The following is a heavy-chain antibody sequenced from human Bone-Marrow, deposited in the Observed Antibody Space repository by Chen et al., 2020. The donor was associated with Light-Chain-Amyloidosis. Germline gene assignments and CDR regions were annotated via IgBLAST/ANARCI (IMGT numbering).Heavy chain of an antibody. CDR3: ARGNPIILAAATRPFVG. J-gene: IGHJ4*02. CDR1: GFTFSSYS. Sequence: EVQLVESGGGPVNPGGSLRLSCAASGFTFSSYSMTWVRQAPGKGLEWVSSISGSSNYIFYADSVKGRFTISRDNAESSLFLQMNSLRADDTAVYFCARGNPIILAAATRPFVGWGRGTLVTVSS. CDR2: ISGSSNYI. D-gene: IGHD6-13*01. V-gene: IGHV3-21*01.